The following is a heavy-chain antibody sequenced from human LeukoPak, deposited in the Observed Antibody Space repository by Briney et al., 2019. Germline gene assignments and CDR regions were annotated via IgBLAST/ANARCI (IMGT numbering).Heavy chain of an antibody. D-gene: IGHD6-6*01. Sequence: GESLKISCKGSGYSFTSYWTGWVRQMPGKGLEWMGIIYPGDSDTRYSPSFQGQVTISADKSISTAYLQWSSLKASDTAMYYCARLVIWYSSSPARLPGGHFDYWGQGTLVTVSS. CDR2: IYPGDSDT. CDR1: GYSFTSYW. J-gene: IGHJ4*02. V-gene: IGHV5-51*01. CDR3: ARLVIWYSSSPARLPGGHFDY.